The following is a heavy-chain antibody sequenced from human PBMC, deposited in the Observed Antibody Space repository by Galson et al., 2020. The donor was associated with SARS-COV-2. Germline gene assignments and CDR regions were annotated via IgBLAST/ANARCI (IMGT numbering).Heavy chain of an antibody. V-gene: IGHV3-48*03. CDR1: GFIFTNYE. CDR3: ASPYLAAASFFGAFDL. J-gene: IGHJ3*01. D-gene: IGHD6-13*01. Sequence: GESLKISCAASGFIFTNYEMNWVRQAPGKGLEWVSYISDSGTNIYYADSVKGRFTISRDNTKNSVYLQMTSVRAEDTAVYYCASPYLAAASFFGAFDLWCRGTMVTVSS. CDR2: ISDSGTNI.